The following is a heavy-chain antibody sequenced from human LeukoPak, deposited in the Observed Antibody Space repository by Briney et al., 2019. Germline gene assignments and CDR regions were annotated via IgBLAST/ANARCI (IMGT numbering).Heavy chain of an antibody. V-gene: IGHV3-7*01. CDR1: GFTFSSHS. CDR3: ARGPVHSSSWYYYFDY. J-gene: IGHJ4*02. Sequence: GGSLRLSCAASGFTFSSHSMSWVRQAPGKGLEWVANIKQDGSEKYYVDSVKGRFTISRDNAKNSLYLQMNSLRAEDTAVYYCARGPVHSSSWYYYFDYWGQGTLVTVSS. D-gene: IGHD6-13*01. CDR2: IKQDGSEK.